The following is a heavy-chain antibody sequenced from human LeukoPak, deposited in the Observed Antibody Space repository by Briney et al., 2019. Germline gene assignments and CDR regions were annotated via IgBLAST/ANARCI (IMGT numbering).Heavy chain of an antibody. CDR1: GYTLTELS. CDR2: FDPEDGET. Sequence: ASVKVSCKVSGYTLTELSMHWVRQAPGKGLEWMGGFDPEDGETTYAQKFQGRVTMTEDTSTDTAYMELSSLRSEDTAVYYCATSTLYYYDSSGDHTIDYWGQGTLVTVSS. V-gene: IGHV1-24*01. CDR3: ATSTLYYYDSSGDHTIDY. D-gene: IGHD3-22*01. J-gene: IGHJ4*02.